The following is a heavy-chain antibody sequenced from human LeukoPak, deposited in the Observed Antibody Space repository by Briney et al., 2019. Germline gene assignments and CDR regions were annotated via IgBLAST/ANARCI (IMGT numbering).Heavy chain of an antibody. J-gene: IGHJ4*02. CDR3: ARSLAVAGTVIPYDY. Sequence: ASVKVSCKASGYTFTSYGISWVRQAPGQGLEWMGWISAYNGNTNYAQKLQGRVTMTTDTSTSTAYMELRSLRSDDTAVYYCARSLAVAGTVIPYDYWGQGTLVTVSS. D-gene: IGHD6-19*01. V-gene: IGHV1-18*01. CDR1: GYTFTSYG. CDR2: ISAYNGNT.